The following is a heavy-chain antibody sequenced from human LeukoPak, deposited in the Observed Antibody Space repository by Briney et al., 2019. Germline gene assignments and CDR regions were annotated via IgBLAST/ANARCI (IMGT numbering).Heavy chain of an antibody. CDR3: ARGRMVVAPISSYYYYYYMDV. D-gene: IGHD6-6*01. CDR1: GGTFSSYA. V-gene: IGHV1-69*04. CDR2: IIPILGIA. J-gene: IGHJ6*03. Sequence: SVKVSCKASGGTFSSYAISWVRQAPGQGLEWMGRIIPILGIANYAQKFQGRVTITADKSTSAAYMELSSLRSEDTAVYYCARGRMVVAPISSYYYYYYMDVWGKGTTVTVSS.